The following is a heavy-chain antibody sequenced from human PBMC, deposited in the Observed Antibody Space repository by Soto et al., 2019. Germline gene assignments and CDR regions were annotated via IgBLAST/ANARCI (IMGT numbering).Heavy chain of an antibody. CDR3: AKVVAAAGTHHYYYYGMDV. J-gene: IGHJ6*02. CDR2: ISGSGGST. CDR1: GFTFSSYA. Sequence: VGSLRLSCAASGFTFSSYAMSWVRQAPGKGLEWVSAISGSGGSTYYADSVKGRFTISRDNSKNTLYLQMNSLRAEDTAVYYCAKVVAAAGTHHYYYYGMDVWGQGTTVTVSS. V-gene: IGHV3-23*01. D-gene: IGHD6-13*01.